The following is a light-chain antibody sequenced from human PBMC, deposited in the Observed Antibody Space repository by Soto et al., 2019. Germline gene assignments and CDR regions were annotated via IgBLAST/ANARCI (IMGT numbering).Light chain of an antibody. CDR3: ASFRSGTMLV. CDR1: RSDIGDSNF. Sequence: QSVQTHPASVSWSPGQLVTIACTGPRSDIGDSNFISWYQHSPGKAPRLLIYEVNNRPSGVSKRFSGSKAGNTASLTISGLLDDEEADYFCASFRSGTMLVFGSGTKVTVL. V-gene: IGLV2-14*01. J-gene: IGLJ1*01. CDR2: EVN.